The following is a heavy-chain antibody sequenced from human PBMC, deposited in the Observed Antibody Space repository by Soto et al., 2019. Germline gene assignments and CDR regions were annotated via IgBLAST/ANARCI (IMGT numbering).Heavy chain of an antibody. Sequence: QVQLQESGPGLVQPSQTLSLTCTVPGCSISSGGYYWSWIRQHPAKGLEWIGYIYNNGNTYYNPSLKSRVSISVDTSKDEFSLKVYSVTSADTAVYYCGRSRPVDTANGYFDSWGQGTLVTVSS. CDR2: IYNNGNT. CDR1: GCSISSGGYY. V-gene: IGHV4-31*03. D-gene: IGHD5-18*01. CDR3: GRSRPVDTANGYFDS. J-gene: IGHJ4*02.